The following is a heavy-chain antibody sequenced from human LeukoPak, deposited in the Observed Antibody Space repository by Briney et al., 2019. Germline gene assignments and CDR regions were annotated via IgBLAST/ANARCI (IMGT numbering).Heavy chain of an antibody. J-gene: IGHJ3*02. CDR2: IRYDGSNK. Sequence: GGSLRLSCAASGFTFSSYGMHWVRQAPGKGLEWVAFIRYDGSNKYYADSVKGRFTISRDNSKNTLYLQMNSLRAEDTAVYYCAKGGIVGASYDAFDIWGQGTMVTVSS. V-gene: IGHV3-30*02. D-gene: IGHD1-26*01. CDR3: AKGGIVGASYDAFDI. CDR1: GFTFSSYG.